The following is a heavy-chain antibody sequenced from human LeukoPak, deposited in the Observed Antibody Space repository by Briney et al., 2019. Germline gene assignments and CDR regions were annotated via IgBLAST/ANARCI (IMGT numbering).Heavy chain of an antibody. CDR3: AKDPLTVTYYFDS. J-gene: IGHJ4*02. D-gene: IGHD4-17*01. CDR2: ISASGDST. V-gene: IGHV3-23*01. Sequence: PGGSLRLSCAASGFTVSSNYMSWVRQAPGKGLEWVSVISASGDSTYYADSVKGRFAISRDNSKNTLYLQMNSLRAEDTAVYYCAKDPLTVTYYFDSWGQGTLVTVSS. CDR1: GFTVSSNY.